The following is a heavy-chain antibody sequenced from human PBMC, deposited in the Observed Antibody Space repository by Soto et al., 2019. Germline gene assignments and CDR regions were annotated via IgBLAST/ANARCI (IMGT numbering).Heavy chain of an antibody. J-gene: IGHJ4*02. CDR1: GFTFSSYA. CDR2: ISGSGGST. CDR3: AKAPGARASSSWYLPFDY. D-gene: IGHD6-13*01. Sequence: GGSLILSCAASGFTFSSYAMSWVRQAPGKGLEWVSAISGSGGSTYYADSVKGRFTISRDNSKNTPYLQMNSLRAEDTAVYYCAKAPGARASSSWYLPFDYWGQGTLVTVSS. V-gene: IGHV3-23*01.